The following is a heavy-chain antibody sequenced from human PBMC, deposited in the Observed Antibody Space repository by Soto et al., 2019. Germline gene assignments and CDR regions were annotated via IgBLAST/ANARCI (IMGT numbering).Heavy chain of an antibody. Sequence: PWGSLRLSCAASGFTCISYDMIWFRQSPGKGLEWVSTILVAGSTHYPDSVKGRFTISRDISKNTVFLQMNSLTAGDTAVYYCAKATATGGGAFDICGQGTVVTVSS. D-gene: IGHD2-8*02. CDR2: ILVAGST. CDR3: AKATATGGGAFDI. CDR1: GFTCISYD. V-gene: IGHV3-23*01. J-gene: IGHJ3*02.